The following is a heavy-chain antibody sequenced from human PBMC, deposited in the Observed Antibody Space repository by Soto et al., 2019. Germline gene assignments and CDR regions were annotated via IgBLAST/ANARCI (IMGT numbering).Heavy chain of an antibody. CDR1: GYTFTSYG. CDR2: ISAYNGNT. CDR3: ARDGSGRYFDWLLSRYGMDV. V-gene: IGHV1-18*01. Sequence: QVQLVQSGAEVKKPGASVKVSCKASGYTFTSYGISWVRQAPGQGLEWMGWISAYNGNTNYAQKLQGRVTMTTDTSTSTAYMERGSLRSDDTAVYYCARDGSGRYFDWLLSRYGMDVWGQGTTVTVSS. D-gene: IGHD3-9*01. J-gene: IGHJ6*02.